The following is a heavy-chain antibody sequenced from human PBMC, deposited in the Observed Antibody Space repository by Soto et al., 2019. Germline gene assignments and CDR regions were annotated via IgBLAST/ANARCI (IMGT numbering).Heavy chain of an antibody. V-gene: IGHV3-30*03. CDR1: GFTFSSYG. J-gene: IGHJ4*02. CDR3: ATYDYVWGSYRFAADY. CDR2: ISYDGSNK. D-gene: IGHD3-16*02. Sequence: QVQLVECGGGVVQPGRSLRLSCAASGFTFSSYGMHWVRQAPGKGLEWVAVISYDGSNKYYADSVKGRFTISRDNSKNTLYLQMNSLRAEDTAVYYCATYDYVWGSYRFAADYWGQGTLVTVSS.